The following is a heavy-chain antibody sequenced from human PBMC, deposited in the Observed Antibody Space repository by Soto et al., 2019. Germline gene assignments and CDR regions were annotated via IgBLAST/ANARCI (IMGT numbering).Heavy chain of an antibody. CDR2: ISYDGSNK. D-gene: IGHD4-17*01. CDR1: GFTIGDLG. CDR3: ALYPAHDYGGNSPGVFDF. J-gene: IGHJ4*02. V-gene: IGHV3-30-3*01. Sequence: HPSSAVGFTIGDLGGHRIRKEKDKGLEWVAVISYDGSNKYYADSVKGRFTISRDNSKNTLYLQMNSLRAEDTAVYYCALYPAHDYGGNSPGVFDFLRQGSSVTV.